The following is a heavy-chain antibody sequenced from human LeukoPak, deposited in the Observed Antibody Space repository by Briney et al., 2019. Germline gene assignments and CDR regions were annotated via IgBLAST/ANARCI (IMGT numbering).Heavy chain of an antibody. J-gene: IGHJ4*02. V-gene: IGHV3-23*01. CDR1: GFTFSSST. Sequence: PGGSLRLSCAASGFTFSSSTMTWVRQVPGKGLEWVSTISGSGGDTYYADSVKGRLTISRDISKSTLYLQMNSLRVEDTAAYYCAKGITPRTSYFDYWGQGTLVTVSS. D-gene: IGHD4-23*01. CDR2: ISGSGGDT. CDR3: AKGITPRTSYFDY.